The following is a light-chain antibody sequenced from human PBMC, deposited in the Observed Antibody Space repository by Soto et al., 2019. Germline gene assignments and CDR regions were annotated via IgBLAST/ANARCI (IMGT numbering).Light chain of an antibody. CDR2: QTS. V-gene: IGKV3-11*01. CDR3: QQRSNWLLT. CDR1: QYINTR. J-gene: IGKJ4*01. Sequence: EIVVTQAPATLSLFPGDRVTLSCRASQYINTRLAWYQHRPGQPPRLLIYQTSIRAASIPARFSASASGTDFPLTISSLEPEDFAVYYCQQRSNWLLTFGRGTKVDIK.